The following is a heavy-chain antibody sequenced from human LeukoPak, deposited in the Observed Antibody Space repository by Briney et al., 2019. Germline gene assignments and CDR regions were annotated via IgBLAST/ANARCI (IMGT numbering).Heavy chain of an antibody. J-gene: IGHJ4*02. Sequence: GGSLRLSCAASGFTFSGYSMNWVRQAPGKGLEWVSYISSSSSTIYYADSVKGRFTISRDNAKNSVYLQMSSLRAEDTAVYYCARGGKLLFFDYWGQGTLVTVSS. V-gene: IGHV3-48*01. CDR1: GFTFSGYS. CDR2: ISSSSSTI. CDR3: ARGGKLLFFDY. D-gene: IGHD2-15*01.